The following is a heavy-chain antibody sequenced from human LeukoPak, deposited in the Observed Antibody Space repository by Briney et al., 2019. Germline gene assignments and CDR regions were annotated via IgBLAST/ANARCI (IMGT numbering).Heavy chain of an antibody. CDR2: IIPIFGTA. D-gene: IGHD6-13*01. V-gene: IGHV1-69*05. CDR1: GGTFSSYA. J-gene: IGHJ4*02. Sequence: SVKVSCKASGGTFSSYAISWVRQAPGQGLEWMGGIIPIFGTANYAQKFQGRVTMTTDTSTSTAYMELRSLRSDDTAVYYCARAKGPIAAAGTPRRSVFDYWGQGTLVTVSS. CDR3: ARAKGPIAAAGTPRRSVFDY.